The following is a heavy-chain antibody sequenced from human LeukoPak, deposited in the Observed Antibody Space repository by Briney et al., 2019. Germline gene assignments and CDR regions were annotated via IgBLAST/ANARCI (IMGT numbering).Heavy chain of an antibody. CDR3: AREGVIPAAMVFDY. Sequence: SVKVSCKASGGTFSSYAISWVRQAPGQGLEWMGRIIPILGIANYAQKFQGRVTITADKSTSTAYMELSSLRSEDTAVYYCAREGVIPAAMVFDYWGQGTLVTASS. CDR2: IIPILGIA. V-gene: IGHV1-69*04. J-gene: IGHJ4*02. D-gene: IGHD2-2*01. CDR1: GGTFSSYA.